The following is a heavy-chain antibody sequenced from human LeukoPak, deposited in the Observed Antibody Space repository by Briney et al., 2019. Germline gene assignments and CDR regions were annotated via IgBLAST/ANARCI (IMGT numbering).Heavy chain of an antibody. CDR2: IYYSGST. CDR1: GGSINSYY. Sequence: PSETLSLTCTVSGGSINSYYWSWIRQSPGKGLEWIGYIYYSGSTNYNPSLQSRVTISVDTSKNQFSLKLSSVTAADTAVYSCARGRSRYYFDHWGQGTLVSVSS. V-gene: IGHV4-59*13. CDR3: ARGRSRYYFDH. D-gene: IGHD4-17*01. J-gene: IGHJ4*02.